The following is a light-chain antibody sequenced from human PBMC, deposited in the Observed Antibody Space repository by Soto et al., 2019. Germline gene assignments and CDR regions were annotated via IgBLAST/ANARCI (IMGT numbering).Light chain of an antibody. CDR2: EVT. V-gene: IGLV2-8*01. Sequence: QSVLTQPPSASGSPGQSVTISCTGTSIDVGGYNYVSWYQQHPGKAPKLMIYEVTKRPSGVPDRFSGSKSGNTASLTVSGLQAEDEADYYCSSYEGSNNPYVFGTGTKVT. CDR3: SSYEGSNNPYV. CDR1: SIDVGGYNY. J-gene: IGLJ1*01.